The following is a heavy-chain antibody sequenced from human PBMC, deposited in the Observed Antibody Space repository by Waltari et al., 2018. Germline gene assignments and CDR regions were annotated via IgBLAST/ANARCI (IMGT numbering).Heavy chain of an antibody. J-gene: IGHJ4*02. Sequence: QVQLQESGPGLVKPSETLSLTCTVSGGSISSYYWSWIRQPPGKGLEWIGYIYYSVSTNYNPSLKSRVTISVDTSKNQFSLKLSSVTAADTAVYYCARALGVAAAGTGYFDYWGQGTLVTVSS. CDR1: GGSISSYY. CDR2: IYYSVST. CDR3: ARALGVAAAGTGYFDY. D-gene: IGHD6-13*01. V-gene: IGHV4-59*01.